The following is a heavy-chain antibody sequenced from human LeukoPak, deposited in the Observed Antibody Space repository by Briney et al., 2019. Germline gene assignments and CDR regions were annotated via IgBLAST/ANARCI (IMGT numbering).Heavy chain of an antibody. D-gene: IGHD6-19*01. J-gene: IGHJ4*02. CDR3: AKDLHSGWSFDY. Sequence: GGPLRLSCAASGFNLGNYWLIHWVRQAPGKGLEWVSRINPDGSIKSDDFYTGYADSVKGRFTISTDNAKNTLYLQMNSLRVDDTAVYYCAKDLHSGWSFDYWGQGILVTVSS. CDR2: INPDGSIK. CDR1: GFNLGNYW. V-gene: IGHV3-74*01.